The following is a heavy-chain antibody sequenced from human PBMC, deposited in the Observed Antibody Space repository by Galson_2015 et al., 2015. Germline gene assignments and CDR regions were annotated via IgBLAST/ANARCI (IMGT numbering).Heavy chain of an antibody. CDR1: GFSLTTSGVG. Sequence: PALVKPTQTLTLTCPFSGFSLTTSGVGVGWIRQPPGKALEWLALIYWNDDKRYTPSLKSRVTITKDTSKNQVVLTTTNMDPVDTATYYCAHRLQQLTAFDIWGQGTMVTVSS. V-gene: IGHV2-5*01. CDR2: IYWNDDK. CDR3: AHRLQQLTAFDI. D-gene: IGHD6-13*01. J-gene: IGHJ3*02.